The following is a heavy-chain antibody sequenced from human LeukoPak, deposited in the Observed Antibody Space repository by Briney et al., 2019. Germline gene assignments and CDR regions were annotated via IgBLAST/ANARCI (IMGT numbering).Heavy chain of an antibody. V-gene: IGHV5-51*01. J-gene: IGHJ4*02. CDR1: GYSFSSYF. Sequence: GESLKISCQASGYSFSSYFIAWVRQMPGKGLEWMGIIYPGDSDTRYSPSFQGQVTISADKSISTAYLQWSSLKASDTALYYCARHMGGGKQLKHFDYWGQGTLVTVSS. CDR3: ARHMGGGKQLKHFDY. D-gene: IGHD2-2*01. CDR2: IYPGDSDT.